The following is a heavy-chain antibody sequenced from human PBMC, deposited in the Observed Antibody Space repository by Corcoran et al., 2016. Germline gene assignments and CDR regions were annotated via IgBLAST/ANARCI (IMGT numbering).Heavy chain of an antibody. CDR1: GFAVSSDY. CDR2: IDRGGGT. V-gene: IGHV3-53*01. CDR3: ARDITRD. J-gene: IGHJ4*02. Sequence: EVQVVESGGGLIQPGGSLRLSCAASGFAVSSDYMSWVRQAPGKGLEWVSVIDRGGGTFYADSVKGRFTISRDNSKNTLYLQMHSLRAEDTAVYYCARDITRDWGQGTLVTVSS.